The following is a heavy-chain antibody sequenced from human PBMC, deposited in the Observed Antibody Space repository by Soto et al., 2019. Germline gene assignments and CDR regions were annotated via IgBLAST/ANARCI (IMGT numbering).Heavy chain of an antibody. CDR3: ARVPCSGGSCYSVAWFDP. V-gene: IGHV1-69*04. CDR2: IIPILGIA. J-gene: IGHJ5*02. Sequence: GLEWMGRIIPILGIANYAQKFQGRVTITADKSTSTAYMELSSLRSEDTAVYYCARVPCSGGSCYSVAWFDPWGNGTLVTVSS. D-gene: IGHD2-15*01.